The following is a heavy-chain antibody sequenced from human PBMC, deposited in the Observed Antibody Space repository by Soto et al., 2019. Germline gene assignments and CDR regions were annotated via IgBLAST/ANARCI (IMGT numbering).Heavy chain of an antibody. Sequence: PSETLSPTCTVAGGSISTYYWGWIRQPPGKGLEGIGYIYYSGSTSYNPSLKSRVTISVDTSKNQFSLKLRSVTAADTAVYYCASDRSSGWDQGYGMDVWGQGATVTVSS. D-gene: IGHD6-19*01. CDR3: ASDRSSGWDQGYGMDV. V-gene: IGHV4-59*01. J-gene: IGHJ6*02. CDR2: IYYSGST. CDR1: GGSISTYY.